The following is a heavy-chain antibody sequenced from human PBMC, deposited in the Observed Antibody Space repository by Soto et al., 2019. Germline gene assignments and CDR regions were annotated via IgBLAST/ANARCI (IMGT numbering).Heavy chain of an antibody. J-gene: IGHJ6*03. V-gene: IGHV1-8*01. CDR3: ARGPSGYYPLYYYYYMDV. D-gene: IGHD3-22*01. CDR2: MNPNSGNT. CDR1: GYTFTSYD. Sequence: GASVKVSCKASGYTFTSYDINWVRQATGQGLEWMGWMNPNSGNTGYAQKFQGRVTMTRNTSISTAYMELSSLRSEDTAVYYCARGPSGYYPLYYYYYMDVWGKGTTVTSP.